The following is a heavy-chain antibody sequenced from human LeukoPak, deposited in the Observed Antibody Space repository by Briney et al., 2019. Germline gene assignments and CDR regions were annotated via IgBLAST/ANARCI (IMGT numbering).Heavy chain of an antibody. CDR2: ISSSSSYI. CDR3: ARFLPQKWELPGNWFDP. Sequence: GGSLRLSCAASGFTFSSYSMNWVRQAPGKGLEWVPSISSSSSYIYYADSVKGRFTISRDNAKNSLYLQMNSLRAEDTAVYYCARFLPQKWELPGNWFDPWGQGTLVTVSS. D-gene: IGHD1-26*01. V-gene: IGHV3-21*01. CDR1: GFTFSSYS. J-gene: IGHJ5*02.